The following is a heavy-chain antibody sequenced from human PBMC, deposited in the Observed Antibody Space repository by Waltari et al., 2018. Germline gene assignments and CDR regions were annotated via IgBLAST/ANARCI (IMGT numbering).Heavy chain of an antibody. CDR2: INHSRST. J-gene: IGHJ6*03. D-gene: IGHD6-6*01. V-gene: IGHV4-34*01. Sequence: QVQLQQWGAGLLTPSETLSLTCAVYGGSFSGYHWCWLRQPPGKGLEWIGEINHSRSTNYNPSLKSRVTISVDTSKNQFSLKLSSVTAADTAVYYCARGGRGQLAHTRPSTRYMDVWGKGTTVTVSS. CDR1: GGSFSGYH. CDR3: ARGGRGQLAHTRPSTRYMDV.